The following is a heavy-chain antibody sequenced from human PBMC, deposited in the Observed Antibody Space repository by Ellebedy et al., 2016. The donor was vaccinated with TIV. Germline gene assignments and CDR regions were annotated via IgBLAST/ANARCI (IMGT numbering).Heavy chain of an antibody. CDR3: AKLGETSLNSAFDI. D-gene: IGHD3-10*01. Sequence: GESLKISCAASGFTFSDYYMSWIRQAPGKGLEWISYISSSGDTIYYADSVKGRFTISRDNAKNSLYLQMNSLRAEDTAVYFCAKLGETSLNSAFDIWGQGTMVTVSS. CDR2: ISSSGDTI. CDR1: GFTFSDYY. V-gene: IGHV3-11*04. J-gene: IGHJ3*02.